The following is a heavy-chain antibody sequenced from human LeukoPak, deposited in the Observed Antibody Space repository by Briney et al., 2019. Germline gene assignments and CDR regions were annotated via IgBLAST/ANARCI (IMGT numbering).Heavy chain of an antibody. D-gene: IGHD3-16*01. CDR3: ARYVTVYNGMDV. CDR2: MNPNSGNT. CDR1: GYTFTSYD. J-gene: IGHJ6*02. V-gene: IGHV1-8*01. Sequence: ASVKVSCKASGYTFTSYDIHWVRQATGQGLEWMGWMNPNSGNTGYAQKFQGRVTMTRNTSISTDYMELSSLRSEDTAVYYCARYVTVYNGMDVWGQGTTVTVSS.